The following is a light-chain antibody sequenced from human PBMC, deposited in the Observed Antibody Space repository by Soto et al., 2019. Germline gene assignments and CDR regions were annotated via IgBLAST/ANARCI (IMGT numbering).Light chain of an antibody. CDR2: GAS. CDR3: QQYGSSPPT. CDR1: QSVSSHY. J-gene: IGKJ5*01. V-gene: IGKV3-20*01. Sequence: EIVLTQSPGTLSLSPGESATLSCRASQSVSSHYLAWYRQKPGQAPRLLIYGASTRYTGIPESFSGSGSGTDFALTISRLGPEDFAVYYCQQYGSSPPTFGQGTRLEIK.